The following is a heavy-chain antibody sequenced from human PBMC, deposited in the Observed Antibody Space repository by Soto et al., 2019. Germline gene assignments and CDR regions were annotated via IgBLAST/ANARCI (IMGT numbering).Heavy chain of an antibody. V-gene: IGHV3-23*01. CDR2: ISGSDGST. CDR1: GFTFSSYA. J-gene: IGHJ4*02. Sequence: EVQLLESGGGLVQPGGSPRLSCAASGFTFSSYAMSWVRQAPGKGLEWVSVISGSDGSTYYADSVKGRFTISRDISKNTVYLQMNSLRAEDTAVYYCAKDRAGNLYFDYWGQGILVTVSS. CDR3: AKDRAGNLYFDY.